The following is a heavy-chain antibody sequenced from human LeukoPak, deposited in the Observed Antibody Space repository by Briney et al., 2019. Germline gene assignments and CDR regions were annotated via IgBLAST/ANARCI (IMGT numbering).Heavy chain of an antibody. V-gene: IGHV4-34*01. J-gene: IGHJ4*02. CDR2: IYESGTT. D-gene: IGHD2-15*01. CDR1: GESLNSYY. CDR3: ARGEWATRLGS. Sequence: SETLSLTCAVYGESLNSYYWSWVRQPPGEGLEWIGEIYESGTTEYNPSLTRRVTISMVPSKQQFSLSLSSVTAADTAVYYCARGEWATRLGSWGLGTPVIVSS.